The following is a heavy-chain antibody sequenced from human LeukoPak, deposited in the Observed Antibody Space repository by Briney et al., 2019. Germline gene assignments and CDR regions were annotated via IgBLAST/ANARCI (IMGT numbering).Heavy chain of an antibody. CDR2: ISSSGSTI. CDR3: ARFQLLAVAGGYYFDY. V-gene: IGHV3-11*01. Sequence: GGSLRLSCAASGFTFSDYHMSWIRQAPGKGLEWVSYISSSGSTIYYADSVKGRFTISRDNAKNSLYLQMNSLRAEDTAVYYCARFQLLAVAGGYYFDYWGQGTLVTVSS. CDR1: GFTFSDYH. J-gene: IGHJ4*02. D-gene: IGHD6-19*01.